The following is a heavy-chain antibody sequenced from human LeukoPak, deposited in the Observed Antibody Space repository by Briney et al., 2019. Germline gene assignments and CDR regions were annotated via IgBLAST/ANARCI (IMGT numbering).Heavy chain of an antibody. V-gene: IGHV4-59*01. Sequence: RPSETLSLTCTVSGGSISSYYWSWIRQPPGKGLEWIGYIYYSGSTNYNPSLKSRVTISVDTSKNQFSLKLSSVTAADTAVYYCARELDENAFDIWGQGTVVTVSS. CDR1: GGSISSYY. CDR3: ARELDENAFDI. J-gene: IGHJ3*02. CDR2: IYYSGST.